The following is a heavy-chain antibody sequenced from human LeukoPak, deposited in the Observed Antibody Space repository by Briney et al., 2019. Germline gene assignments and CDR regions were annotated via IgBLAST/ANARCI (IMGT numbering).Heavy chain of an antibody. J-gene: IGHJ4*02. Sequence: ASVKVSFKASGGAFSIYAISWVRQAPGQGLEGMGRIIPILGIANYAQKFQGRVTITADKSTSTAYMELSSLRSEDTAVYYCARSTSRRFKGDYWGQGTLVTVSS. D-gene: IGHD2/OR15-2a*01. CDR2: IIPILGIA. CDR3: ARSTSRRFKGDY. V-gene: IGHV1-69*04. CDR1: GGAFSIYA.